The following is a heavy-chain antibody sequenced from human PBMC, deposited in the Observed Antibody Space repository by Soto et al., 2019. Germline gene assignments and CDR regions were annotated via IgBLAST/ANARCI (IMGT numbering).Heavy chain of an antibody. CDR2: IKNDGSGT. J-gene: IGHJ6*02. Sequence: GGSLRLSCSGSGFSLSNYWIHWVRHLPGKGLVWVSRIKNDGSGTSYADSVIGRFTISRDNAKNTLYLQMNSLRVDDTAVYYCARGPEGDRSGNYGLSVWGQGTTVTVSS. V-gene: IGHV3-74*01. D-gene: IGHD3-22*01. CDR1: GFSLSNYW. CDR3: ARGPEGDRSGNYGLSV.